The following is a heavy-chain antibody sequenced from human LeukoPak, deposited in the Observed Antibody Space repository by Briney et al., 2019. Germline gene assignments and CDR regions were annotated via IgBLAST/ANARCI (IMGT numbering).Heavy chain of an antibody. CDR2: IYSDGST. CDR3: ARLYGSGIRAFDF. D-gene: IGHD3-10*01. Sequence: GGSLRLSCAASGFTVSSHYMTWVRQAPGKGLEWVSVIYSDGSTYYADAVKGRFTLSRHISKNTLFFQMNSLRAEDTAVYYCARLYGSGIRAFDFWGQGTLVTVSS. CDR1: GFTVSSHY. V-gene: IGHV3-53*04. J-gene: IGHJ4*02.